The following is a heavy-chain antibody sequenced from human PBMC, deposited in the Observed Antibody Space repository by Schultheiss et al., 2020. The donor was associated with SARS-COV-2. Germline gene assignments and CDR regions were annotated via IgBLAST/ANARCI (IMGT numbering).Heavy chain of an antibody. D-gene: IGHD6-19*01. V-gene: IGHV4-61*01. CDR2: IYYSGST. Sequence: SETLSLTCTVSGGSVSSGSYYWSWIRQPPGKGLEWIGYIYYSGSTNYNPSLKSRVTISVDTSKNQFSLKLSSVTAADTAVYYCARGGGAGPAFDIWGQGTMVTVSS. J-gene: IGHJ3*02. CDR1: GGSVSSGSYY. CDR3: ARGGGAGPAFDI.